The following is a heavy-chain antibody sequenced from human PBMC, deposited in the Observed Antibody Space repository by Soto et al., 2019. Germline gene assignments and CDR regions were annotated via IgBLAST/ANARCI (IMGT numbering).Heavy chain of an antibody. CDR2: MNPNSGNT. V-gene: IGHV1-8*01. Sequence: ASVKVSCKASGYTFTSYDINWVRQATGQGLEWMGWMNPNSGNTGYAQKFQGRVTMTRNTSISTAYMELSSLRSEDTAVYYCARGPGNKVFGVGYMGTYGWAVGGKGPTVT. J-gene: IGHJ6*04. CDR3: ARGPGNKVFGVGYMGTYGWAV. D-gene: IGHD3-16*01. CDR1: GYTFTSYD.